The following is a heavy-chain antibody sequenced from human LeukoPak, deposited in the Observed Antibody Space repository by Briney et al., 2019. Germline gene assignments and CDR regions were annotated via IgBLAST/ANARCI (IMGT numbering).Heavy chain of an antibody. V-gene: IGHV3-23*01. CDR1: GGTFSSYA. Sequence: GSSVKVSCKASGGTFSSYAMSWVRQAPGKGLEWVSAISGSGGSTYYADSVKGRFTISRDNSKNTLYLQMNSLRAEDTAVYYCAKGTEVYSSGWPDFDYWGQGTLVTVSS. CDR3: AKGTEVYSSGWPDFDY. CDR2: ISGSGGST. J-gene: IGHJ4*02. D-gene: IGHD6-19*01.